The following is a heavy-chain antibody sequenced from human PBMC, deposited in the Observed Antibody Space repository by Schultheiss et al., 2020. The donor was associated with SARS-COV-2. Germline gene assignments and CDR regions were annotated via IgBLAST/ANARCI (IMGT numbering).Heavy chain of an antibody. D-gene: IGHD3-10*01. Sequence: ASVKVSCKASGYTFTSYGISWVRQAPGQGLEWMGWISAYNGNTNYAQKLQDRVTMTTDTSTSTAYMELRSLRSDDTAVYYCAAPTGSYTAFDIWGQGTMVTVSS. CDR2: ISAYNGNT. CDR3: AAPTGSYTAFDI. CDR1: GYTFTSYG. V-gene: IGHV1-18*01. J-gene: IGHJ3*02.